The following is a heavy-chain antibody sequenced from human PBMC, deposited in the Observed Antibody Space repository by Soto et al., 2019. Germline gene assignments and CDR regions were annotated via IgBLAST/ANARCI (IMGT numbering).Heavy chain of an antibody. CDR1: GGTFSSYA. D-gene: IGHD6-13*01. J-gene: IGHJ6*02. CDR2: IIPTFGTA. Sequence: SVKVSCKASGGTFSSYAISWVRQAPGQGLEWMGGIIPTFGTANYAQKFQGRVTITADESTSTAYMELSSLRSEDTAVYYCARAGYSSISYYYYGMDVWGQGTTVTSP. V-gene: IGHV1-69*13. CDR3: ARAGYSSISYYYYGMDV.